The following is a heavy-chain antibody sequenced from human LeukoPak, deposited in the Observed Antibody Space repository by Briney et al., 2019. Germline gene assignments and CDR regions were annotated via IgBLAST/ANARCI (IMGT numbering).Heavy chain of an antibody. Sequence: PGRSLRLSCAASGFTFSSYGMHWVRQAPGKGLEWVAVIWYDGSNKYYADSVKGRFTISRDNSKNTLYLQMNSLGAEDTAVYYCAKDGGEGEWLQPNWDYWGQGTLVTVSS. CDR3: AKDGGEGEWLQPNWDY. D-gene: IGHD5-24*01. CDR2: IWYDGSNK. V-gene: IGHV3-33*06. J-gene: IGHJ4*02. CDR1: GFTFSSYG.